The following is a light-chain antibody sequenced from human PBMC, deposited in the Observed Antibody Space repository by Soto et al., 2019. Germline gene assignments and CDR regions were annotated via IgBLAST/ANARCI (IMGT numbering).Light chain of an antibody. J-gene: IGKJ1*01. CDR2: GAS. Sequence: EIVMTHSPATLSVSPGERATLSFRASQSVSSNLAWYQQKPGQAPRLLIYGASTRATGIPARFSGSGSGTEFTLTISSLQSEDFAVYYCQQYNNWLRTFGQGTKVDIK. V-gene: IGKV3-15*01. CDR3: QQYNNWLRT. CDR1: QSVSSN.